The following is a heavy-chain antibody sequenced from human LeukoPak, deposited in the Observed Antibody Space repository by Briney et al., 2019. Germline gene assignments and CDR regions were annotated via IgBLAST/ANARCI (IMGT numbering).Heavy chain of an antibody. CDR1: GGSFSGYY. D-gene: IGHD2-15*01. Sequence: SETLSLTCAVYGGSFSGYYWSWIRQPPGKGLEWIGEINHSGSTNYNPSLKSRVTISVDTSKNQFSLKLSSVTAADTAVYYCAREVLDIVVVVAATPDAFDIWGQGTMVTVSS. V-gene: IGHV4-34*01. CDR3: AREVLDIVVVVAATPDAFDI. J-gene: IGHJ3*02. CDR2: INHSGST.